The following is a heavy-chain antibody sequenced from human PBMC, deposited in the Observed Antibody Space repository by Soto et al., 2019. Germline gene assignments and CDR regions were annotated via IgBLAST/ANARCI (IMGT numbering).Heavy chain of an antibody. D-gene: IGHD2-21*01. Sequence: QVQLVESGGGVVQPGRSLRLSCAASGVTLSNFGMHWVRQAPGKGLEWVAVLSRDGSTMLYADSVKGRFTISRDSSRNTLYLQMNSLRAEDTAVYHCVGEVASGYWGQGTLVTVSS. CDR1: GVTLSNFG. V-gene: IGHV3-30*03. CDR3: VGEVASGY. J-gene: IGHJ4*02. CDR2: LSRDGSTM.